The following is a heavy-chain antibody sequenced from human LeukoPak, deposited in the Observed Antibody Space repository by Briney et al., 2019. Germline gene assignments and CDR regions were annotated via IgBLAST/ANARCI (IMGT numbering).Heavy chain of an antibody. CDR3: VRKIYCSGGSCQEGHLDY. V-gene: IGHV4-34*01. CDR2: INHSGST. CDR1: GGSFSGYY. D-gene: IGHD2-15*01. Sequence: PSETLSLTCAVYGGSFSGYYWSWIRQPPGKGLEWIGEINHSGSTNYNPSLKSRVTISVDTSKNQFSLKLSSVTAADTAVYYCVRKIYCSGGSCQEGHLDYWGQGTLVTVSS. J-gene: IGHJ4*02.